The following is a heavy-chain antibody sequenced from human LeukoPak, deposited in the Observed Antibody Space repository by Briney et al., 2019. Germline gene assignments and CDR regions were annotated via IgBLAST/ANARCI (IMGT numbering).Heavy chain of an antibody. CDR3: ARGGCSGGSCYSV. J-gene: IGHJ4*02. V-gene: IGHV4-34*01. CDR2: INHSGST. D-gene: IGHD2-15*01. Sequence: SETMSLTCAVYGGSFSGYYWSWIRQPPGKGLEWIGEINHSGSTNYNPSLKSRVTISVDTSMNQFSLKLSSVTAADTAVYYCARGGCSGGSCYSVWGQGTLVTVSS. CDR1: GGSFSGYY.